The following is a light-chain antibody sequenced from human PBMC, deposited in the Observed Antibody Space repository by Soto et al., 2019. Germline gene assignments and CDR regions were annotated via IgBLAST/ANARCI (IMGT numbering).Light chain of an antibody. CDR3: NSYTTSNTRV. CDR2: DVS. CDR1: NSDVGGYNY. Sequence: QSALTQPASVSGSPGQSITISCTGTNSDVGGYNYVSWYQQHPGKAPKLMIYDVSNRPSGVSTRFSGSKSGNTASLTISGLQAEDEADYYFNSYTTSNTRVFGGGTQLTVL. J-gene: IGLJ3*02. V-gene: IGLV2-14*03.